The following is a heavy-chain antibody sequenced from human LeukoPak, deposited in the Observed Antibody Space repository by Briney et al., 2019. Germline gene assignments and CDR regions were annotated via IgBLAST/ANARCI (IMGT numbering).Heavy chain of an antibody. J-gene: IGHJ5*02. V-gene: IGHV1-46*01. CDR2: INPSGSST. CDR3: AREYSYGLYNWFDP. CDR1: GYTFTIYY. D-gene: IGHD5-18*01. Sequence: VASVNVSSKASGYTFTIYYMHLGRQSPGQGLEWMGIINPSGSSTSSSQTFQGRGTITIDISTTTANMDLSSRRSQDTAVYYCAREYSYGLYNWFDPWGQGTLVTVSS.